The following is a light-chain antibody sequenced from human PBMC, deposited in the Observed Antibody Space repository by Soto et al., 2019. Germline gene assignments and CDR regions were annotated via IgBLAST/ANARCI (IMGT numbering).Light chain of an antibody. CDR3: MQSTQLPPT. J-gene: IGKJ5*01. CDR2: EVS. Sequence: DIVMTQSPDSLAVSLGERATINCKSSQSVLYSSNNKNYLAWYLQKPGQSPQLLIYEVSTRVSGVPDRFSGSGSGTDFTLEISRVETDDVGIYYCMQSTQLPPTFGQGTRLEI. CDR1: QSVLYSSNNKNY. V-gene: IGKV4-1*01.